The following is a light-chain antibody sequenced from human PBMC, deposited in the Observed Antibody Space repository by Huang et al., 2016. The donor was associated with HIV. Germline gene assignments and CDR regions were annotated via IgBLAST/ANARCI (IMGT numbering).Light chain of an antibody. CDR1: QSVLYSSNNKNY. CDR3: QQYFSIPYI. Sequence: DIVMTQSPDSLAVSLGERATINCKSSQSVLYSSNNKNYLAWYQQKPGKPPKLLIYWASTRESGVPDRFSGSGSGTDFTLTISSLQAEDVAVYYCQQYFSIPYIFGQGTKLEIK. V-gene: IGKV4-1*01. J-gene: IGKJ2*01. CDR2: WAS.